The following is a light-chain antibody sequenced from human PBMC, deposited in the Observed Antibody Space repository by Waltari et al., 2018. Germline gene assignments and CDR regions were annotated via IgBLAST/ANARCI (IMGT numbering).Light chain of an antibody. Sequence: DIQMTQSPSSLSASVGDIVTITCRASQRIGSWLDWYQQKPGKAPKLMIYKASNLQSGVPSRVGGSGSGTDFTLIISSLQSEDFATYYCLQSSSTPFTFGQGTKIEIK. V-gene: IGKV1-12*01. J-gene: IGKJ2*01. CDR2: KAS. CDR3: LQSSSTPFT. CDR1: QRIGSW.